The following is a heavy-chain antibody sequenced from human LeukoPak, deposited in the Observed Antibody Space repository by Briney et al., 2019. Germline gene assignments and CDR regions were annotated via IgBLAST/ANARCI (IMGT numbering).Heavy chain of an antibody. D-gene: IGHD2-2*01. J-gene: IGHJ6*02. CDR1: GGSISSYY. CDR3: ARIRSSTSTSASPYGVDV. CDR2: IDWDDDK. Sequence: TLSLTCTVSGGSISSYYWSWIRQPPGKALEWLARIDWDDDKYYSTSLKTRLTISKDTSKNQVVLTMTNMDPVDTATYYCARIRSSTSTSASPYGVDVWGQGTAVTVSS. V-gene: IGHV2-70*11.